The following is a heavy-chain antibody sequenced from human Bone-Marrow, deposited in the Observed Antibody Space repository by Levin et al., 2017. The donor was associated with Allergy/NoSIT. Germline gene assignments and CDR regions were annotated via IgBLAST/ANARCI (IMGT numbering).Heavy chain of an antibody. J-gene: IGHJ4*02. CDR1: GFTFRSYG. D-gene: IGHD5-24*01. CDR3: VGGGRDGWDLDF. CDR2: ISGNSDIK. V-gene: IGHV3-48*01. Sequence: GGSLRLSCVGSGFTFRSYGMNWVRQAPGKGLEWVAYISGNSDIKYYAGSVKGRFTISRDNARNSHYLEMNSLGAEDTALYYCVGGGRDGWDLDFGGQGALVTVSS.